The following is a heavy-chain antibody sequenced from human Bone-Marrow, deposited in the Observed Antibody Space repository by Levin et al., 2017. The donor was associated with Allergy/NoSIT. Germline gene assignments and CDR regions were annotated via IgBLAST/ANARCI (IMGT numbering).Heavy chain of an antibody. CDR1: GYTFMRYG. Sequence: AASVKVSCKASGYTFMRYGISWVRQAPGQGLEWMGWISPYNGNTKYAQKVQGRVSMTTHTSTSTAYMELGSLKSDDTAVYYCARDRVLWTSTYFDYWGQGTLVTVSS. CDR3: ARDRVLWTSTYFDY. J-gene: IGHJ4*02. V-gene: IGHV1-18*01. CDR2: ISPYNGNT. D-gene: IGHD2-21*01.